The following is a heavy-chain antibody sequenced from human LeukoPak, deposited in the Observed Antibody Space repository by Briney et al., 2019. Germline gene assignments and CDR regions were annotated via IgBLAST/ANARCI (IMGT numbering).Heavy chain of an antibody. J-gene: IGHJ4*02. V-gene: IGHV4-59*01. CDR3: ARGSRILGVLVPYYFDY. D-gene: IGHD3-3*01. Sequence: PSETLPLTCTVSGGSISSYYWSWIRQPPGKGLEWIGYIYYSGSTNYNPSLKSRVTISVDTSKNQFSLKLSSVTAADTAVYYCARGSRILGVLVPYYFDYWGQGTLVTVSS. CDR1: GGSISSYY. CDR2: IYYSGST.